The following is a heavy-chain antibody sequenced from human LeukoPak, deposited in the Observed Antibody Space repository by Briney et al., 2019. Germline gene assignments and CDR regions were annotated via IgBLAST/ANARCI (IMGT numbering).Heavy chain of an antibody. V-gene: IGHV3-21*01. CDR1: GFTFSSYS. J-gene: IGHJ4*02. CDR3: ARDYRSSACFDY. Sequence: PGGSLRLSCAASGFTFSSYSMTWVRLAPGKGLEWVSSISSSSSDRFYADSVKGRFTISRDNAKNSLYLQMNSLRAEDTAVYYCARDYRSSACFDYWGQGTLVTVSS. CDR2: ISSSSSDR. D-gene: IGHD6-6*01.